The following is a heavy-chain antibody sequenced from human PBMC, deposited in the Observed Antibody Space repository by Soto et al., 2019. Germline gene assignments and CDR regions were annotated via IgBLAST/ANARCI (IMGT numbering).Heavy chain of an antibody. D-gene: IGHD3-10*01. J-gene: IGHJ4*02. V-gene: IGHV3-74*03. CDR1: GFTFSKYW. CDR3: ARGFGESQG. CDR2: INRDGSTT. Sequence: EVQLVESGGGLVQPGGSLRLSCAASGFTFSKYWMHWVRQTPGKGLVWVSHINRDGSTTKYADFVEGRFTISRDNAKNTLYLQMNSLRAEDTAVYYCARGFGESQGWGQGTLVTVSS.